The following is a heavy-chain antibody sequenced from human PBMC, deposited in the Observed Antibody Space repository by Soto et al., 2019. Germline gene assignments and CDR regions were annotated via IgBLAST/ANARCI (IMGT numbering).Heavy chain of an antibody. CDR3: AKLSCTSSTCYFPGWFDP. D-gene: IGHD2-2*01. CDR1: CDAISGGASF. V-gene: IGHV4-31*03. CDR2: VYYSGSS. J-gene: IGHJ5*02. Sequence: PSETLSLAFTVSCDAISGGASFWILIRQPPVRGLEWIANVYYSGSSYYNPSLKSRLTISVDTTKNQFSLQLKSMTAADTAVYYCAKLSCTSSTCYFPGWFDPWGQGTLVTVSS.